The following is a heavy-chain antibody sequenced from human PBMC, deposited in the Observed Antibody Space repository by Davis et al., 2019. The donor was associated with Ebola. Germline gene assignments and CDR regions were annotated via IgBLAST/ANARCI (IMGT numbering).Heavy chain of an antibody. CDR1: GDTFSSYG. D-gene: IGHD3-10*01. CDR2: ISYDGTNE. V-gene: IGHV3-30*03. Sequence: GESLKISCTVSGDTFSSYGMHWVRQAPGKGLEWVADISYDGTNEYYTDSVKGRFTISRDNSKNTVSLEMNSLRTEDTAVYFCARDRSSSGGYYYHGMDVWGQGTKVTVS. J-gene: IGHJ6*02. CDR3: ARDRSSSGGYYYHGMDV.